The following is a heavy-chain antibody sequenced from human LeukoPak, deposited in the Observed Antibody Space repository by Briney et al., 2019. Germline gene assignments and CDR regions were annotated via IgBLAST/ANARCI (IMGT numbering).Heavy chain of an antibody. D-gene: IGHD3-10*01. J-gene: IGHJ4*02. CDR1: GFTFSSYS. CDR2: ISSSSTI. CDR3: AREIGASGGDY. V-gene: IGHV3-48*01. Sequence: PGGSLRLSCAASGFTFSSYSMNWVRQAPGKGLEWVSYISSSSTIYYADSVKGRFTISRDNAKNSLYLQMNSLRAEDTAVYYCAREIGASGGDYWGQGTLVTVSS.